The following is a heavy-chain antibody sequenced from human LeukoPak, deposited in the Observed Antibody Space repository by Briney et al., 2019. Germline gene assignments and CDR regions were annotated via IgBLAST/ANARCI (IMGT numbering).Heavy chain of an antibody. CDR2: IRSDGSNK. CDR3: AKVGKTENYYGSGRFSYYYYMDV. D-gene: IGHD3-10*01. V-gene: IGHV3-30*02. CDR1: GFTFSSYG. J-gene: IGHJ6*03. Sequence: HPGGSLRLSCAASGFTFSSYGMHWVRQAPGKGLEWVAFIRSDGSNKYYADSVKGRFTISRDNSKNTLYLQMNSLRAEDTAVYYCAKVGKTENYYGSGRFSYYYYMDVWGKGTTVTISS.